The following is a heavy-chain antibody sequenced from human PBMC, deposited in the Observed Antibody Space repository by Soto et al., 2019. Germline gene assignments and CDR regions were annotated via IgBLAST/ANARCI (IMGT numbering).Heavy chain of an antibody. J-gene: IGHJ4*02. CDR3: AKGLAWLVLYGFDY. V-gene: IGHV3-23*01. CDR2: ISGSGGST. D-gene: IGHD6-19*01. CDR1: GFTFSSYA. Sequence: EVQLLESGGGLVQPGGSLRLSCAASGFTFSSYAMSWVRQAPGKGLEWVSVISGSGGSTYYADSVKGRFTISRDNAKNTLYLQMNSLRAEDTAVYYCAKGLAWLVLYGFDYWGQGTLVTVSS.